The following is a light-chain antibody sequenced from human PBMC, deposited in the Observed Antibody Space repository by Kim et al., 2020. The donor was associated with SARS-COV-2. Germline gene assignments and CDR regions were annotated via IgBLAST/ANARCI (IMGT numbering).Light chain of an antibody. J-gene: IGKJ2*03. CDR1: ESISNN. CDR3: QQTFNTQYS. V-gene: IGKV1-39*01. CDR2: AAS. Sequence: SASVGDRVTITCQASESISNNLNWYEQKPGKAPRLVIYAASSLESGVPSRFSGSGSGTGFTLTISRLQPEDFAIYYCQQTFNTQYSFGQGTKLEI.